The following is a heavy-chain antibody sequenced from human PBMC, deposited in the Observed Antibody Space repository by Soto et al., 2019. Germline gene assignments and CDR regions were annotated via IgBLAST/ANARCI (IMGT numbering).Heavy chain of an antibody. CDR2: ISGSGGST. Sequence: EVQLLESGGGLVQPGGSLRLSCAASGFTFSSYAMSWVSQAPGKGLEWVSAISGSGGSTYYADSVKGRFTISRDNSKNTLYLQMNSLRAEDTAVYYCAILAAAGTYYYYYGMDVWGQGTTVTVSS. D-gene: IGHD6-13*01. CDR3: AILAAAGTYYYYYGMDV. V-gene: IGHV3-23*01. CDR1: GFTFSSYA. J-gene: IGHJ6*02.